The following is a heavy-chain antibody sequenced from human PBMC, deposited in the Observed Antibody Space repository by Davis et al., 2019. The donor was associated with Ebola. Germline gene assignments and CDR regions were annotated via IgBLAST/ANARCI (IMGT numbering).Heavy chain of an antibody. CDR3: ARLVVVVAASWYFDL. V-gene: IGHV4-34*01. CDR2: INHSGST. D-gene: IGHD2-15*01. Sequence: PSETLSLTCAVYGGSSGGNYWSWIRQPPGKGLEWIGEINHSGSTNYNPSLKSRVTISVDTSKNQFSLKLSSVTAADTAVYYCARLVVVVAASWYFDLWGRGTLVTVSS. CDR1: GGSSGGNY. J-gene: IGHJ2*01.